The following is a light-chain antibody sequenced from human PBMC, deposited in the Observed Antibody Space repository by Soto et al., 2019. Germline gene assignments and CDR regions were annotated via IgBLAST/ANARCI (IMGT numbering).Light chain of an antibody. CDR3: CSYATSSTFV. J-gene: IGLJ1*01. V-gene: IGLV2-14*01. CDR1: SSDVGSYDY. Sequence: QAVLTQTASLSGSPGQSITISCTGTSSDVGSYDYVSWYQHHAGKAPKLMIYEVSIRPSGVSNRFSASKSGNTASLTISGLQAEDEADYYCCSYATSSTFVFGTGTKVTVL. CDR2: EVS.